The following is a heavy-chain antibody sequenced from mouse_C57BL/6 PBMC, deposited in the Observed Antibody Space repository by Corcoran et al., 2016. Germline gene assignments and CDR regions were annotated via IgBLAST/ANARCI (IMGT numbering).Heavy chain of an antibody. V-gene: IGHV9-3*01. Sequence: QIQLVQSGPELKKPGETVKISCKASGYTFTTYGMSWVKQAPGKGLKWMGWINTYSGVPTYADDFKGRFAFSLETSDSTAYLQINNLKNEDTATYFCAISFYYDYDGAYFDYGGQGTTLTVSS. D-gene: IGHD2-4*01. J-gene: IGHJ2*01. CDR1: GYTFTTYG. CDR2: INTYSGVP. CDR3: AISFYYDYDGAYFDY.